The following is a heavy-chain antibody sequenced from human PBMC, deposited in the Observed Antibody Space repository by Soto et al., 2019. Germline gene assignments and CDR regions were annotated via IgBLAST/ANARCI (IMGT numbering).Heavy chain of an antibody. CDR2: ISAYNGNT. V-gene: IGHV1-18*01. Sequence: ASVKVSCKASGYTFTNYGISWVRQAPGQGLEWMGWISAYNGNTNYAQKLQGRVTMTTDTSTSTAYMELRSLRSDDTAVYYCARDIVVVPAAMQEADYWGQGTLVTVSS. CDR1: GYTFTNYG. D-gene: IGHD2-2*01. CDR3: ARDIVVVPAAMQEADY. J-gene: IGHJ4*02.